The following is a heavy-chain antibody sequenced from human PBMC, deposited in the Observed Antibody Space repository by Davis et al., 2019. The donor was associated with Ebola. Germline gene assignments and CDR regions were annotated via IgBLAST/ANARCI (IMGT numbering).Heavy chain of an antibody. CDR3: ARDDLVGFIEY. CDR2: MYKTGST. D-gene: IGHD3-10*01. CDR1: GDSISSYY. V-gene: IGHV4-4*07. Sequence: SETLSLTCTVSGDSISSYYWAWIRQPAGKGLEWIGLMYKTGSTNYNPSLKSRVSMSVDTSKNQFSLRLSSVTAADTAVYFCARDDLVGFIEYWGQGALVTVSS. J-gene: IGHJ4*02.